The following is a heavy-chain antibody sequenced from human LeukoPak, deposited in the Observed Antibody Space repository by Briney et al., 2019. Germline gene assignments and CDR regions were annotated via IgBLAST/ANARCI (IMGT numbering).Heavy chain of an antibody. CDR1: VYTFTSYG. V-gene: IGHV1-18*01. CDR3: ASGRAAVAGSYFDY. J-gene: IGHJ4*02. CDR2: ISAYNGNT. Sequence: ASVKVSCKASVYTFTSYGISWVRQAPGQGLEGMGWISAYNGNTNYAQKLQGRATMTTDTSTSTAHMELRRLRSDDTVVYYCASGRAAVAGSYFDYWGQGTLVTVSS. D-gene: IGHD6-19*01.